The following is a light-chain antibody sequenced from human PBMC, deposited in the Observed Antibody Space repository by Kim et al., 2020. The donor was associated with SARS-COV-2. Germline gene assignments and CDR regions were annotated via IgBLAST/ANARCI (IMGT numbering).Light chain of an antibody. J-gene: IGKJ1*01. CDR2: RAS. CDR3: QQYNSYPWT. Sequence: IQMTQSPSTLSASVGDRVSITCRASQSLNSWLAWYQQKPGQAPNLLISRASTLESGVPSRFSGSGSETDFTLTISSLQPDDFASYYCQQYNSYPWTFGQGTKVDIK. V-gene: IGKV1-5*03. CDR1: QSLNSW.